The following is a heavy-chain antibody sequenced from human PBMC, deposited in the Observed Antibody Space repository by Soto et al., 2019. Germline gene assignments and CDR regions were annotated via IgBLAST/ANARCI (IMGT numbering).Heavy chain of an antibody. D-gene: IGHD3-10*01. CDR1: GGSFSGYY. V-gene: IGHV4-34*01. Sequence: TSETLSLTCAVYGGSFSGYYWSWIRQPPGKGLEWIGEINHSGNTNYNPSLKSRVTISVDTSKNQFSLKLSSVTAADTAVYYCARAPRGNYGYPSYFDYWGQGTLVTVSS. J-gene: IGHJ4*02. CDR2: INHSGNT. CDR3: ARAPRGNYGYPSYFDY.